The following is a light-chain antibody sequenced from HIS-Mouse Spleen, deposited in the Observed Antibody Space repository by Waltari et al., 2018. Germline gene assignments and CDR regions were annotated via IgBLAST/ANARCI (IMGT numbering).Light chain of an antibody. CDR1: ALPKKY. CDR3: YSTDSSGNHRV. J-gene: IGLJ2*01. V-gene: IGLV3-10*01. Sequence: SYELTQPPSVSVSPGQTARITCSGDALPKKYAYWYQQKSGQAPVLVIYEDSKRPSGIPERFSGSSSGTMATLTISGAQVEYEADYYCYSTDSSGNHRVFGGGTKLTVL. CDR2: EDS.